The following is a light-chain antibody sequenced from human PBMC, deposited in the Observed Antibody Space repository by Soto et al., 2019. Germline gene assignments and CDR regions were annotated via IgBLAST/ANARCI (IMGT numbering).Light chain of an antibody. CDR3: QQYNNWPPIT. CDR2: GAS. Sequence: EIVLTQSPGTLSLSPGERASLSCRASQSVGSSHLAWYQQKPGQAPRLFIYGASTRATGIPARFSGSGSGTEFTLTISSLQSEDFAIYYCQQYNNWPPITFGQGTRLEI. V-gene: IGKV3-15*01. J-gene: IGKJ5*01. CDR1: QSVGSSH.